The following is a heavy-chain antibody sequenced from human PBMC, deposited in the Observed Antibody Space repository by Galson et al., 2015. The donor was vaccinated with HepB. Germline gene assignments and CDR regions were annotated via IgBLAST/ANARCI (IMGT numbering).Heavy chain of an antibody. D-gene: IGHD2-2*01. J-gene: IGHJ6*03. V-gene: IGHV3-23*01. CDR1: GFAFTSYA. Sequence: SLRLSCAASGFAFTSYAMSWARQAPGKGLEWVSAISGSGTSTYYADSVKGRFTISRDNSKNTLYLQMNSLRAEDTAIYYCAKVGRCSSASCSGYYYYLDVWGKGTMATVSS. CDR2: ISGSGTST. CDR3: AKVGRCSSASCSGYYYYLDV.